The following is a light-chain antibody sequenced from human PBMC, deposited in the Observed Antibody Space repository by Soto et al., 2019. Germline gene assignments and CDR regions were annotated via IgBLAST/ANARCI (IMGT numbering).Light chain of an antibody. V-gene: IGKV3-20*01. Sequence: EIILTQSPDTLSLSPGERATLSCRASQTVSSNYLAWFQQRPGQAPRPLIYGASTRAAGIPDRFSGSGSGTDFTLTITRLEPEDSAVYYCQQYGSSPFTFGGGTKVDIK. CDR3: QQYGSSPFT. CDR2: GAS. J-gene: IGKJ4*01. CDR1: QTVSSNY.